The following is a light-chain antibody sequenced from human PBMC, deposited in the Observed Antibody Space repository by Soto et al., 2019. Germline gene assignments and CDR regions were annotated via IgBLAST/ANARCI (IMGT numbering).Light chain of an antibody. CDR1: QSVLYDSNNKNY. V-gene: IGKV4-1*01. Sequence: DFVMTQSPDSLAVSLGERATINCKSSQSVLYDSNNKNYLAWYQQKPGQPPKLLLYWASTRESGVPDRFSGSGSGTDFSLTISSLQAEDVAVYYCQQYYATPFTFGPGTKVAI. CDR2: WAS. CDR3: QQYYATPFT. J-gene: IGKJ3*01.